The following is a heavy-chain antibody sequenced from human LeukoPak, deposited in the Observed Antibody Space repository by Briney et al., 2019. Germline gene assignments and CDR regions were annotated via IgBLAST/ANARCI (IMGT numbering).Heavy chain of an antibody. D-gene: IGHD6-6*01. CDR1: GYTFTNYD. CDR3: ARARRYSSSSDYYYYMDV. Sequence: ASVKVSCKASGYTFTNYDINWVRQAPGQGLEWMGWMNPNSGNTSYAQKFQGRVTMTRNTSISTAYMELSSLRSEDTAVYYCARARRYSSSSDYYYYMDVWGKGTTVTVSS. CDR2: MNPNSGNT. J-gene: IGHJ6*03. V-gene: IGHV1-8*01.